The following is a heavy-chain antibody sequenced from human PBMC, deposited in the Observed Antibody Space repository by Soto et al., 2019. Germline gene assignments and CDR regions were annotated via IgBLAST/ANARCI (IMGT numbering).Heavy chain of an antibody. CDR3: ARDTPDYGDYFPSPDY. CDR2: ISAYNGNT. Sequence: QVQLVQSGAEVKKPGASVKVSCKASGYTFTSYGISWVRQAPGQGLEWMGWISAYNGNTNYAQKLQGRVTMTTDTPTSTAYMELRSLRSDDTAVYYCARDTPDYGDYFPSPDYWGQGTLVTVSS. V-gene: IGHV1-18*01. CDR1: GYTFTSYG. D-gene: IGHD4-17*01. J-gene: IGHJ4*02.